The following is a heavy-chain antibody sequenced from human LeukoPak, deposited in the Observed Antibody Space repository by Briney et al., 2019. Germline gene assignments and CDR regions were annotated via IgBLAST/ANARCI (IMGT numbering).Heavy chain of an antibody. V-gene: IGHV3-23*01. CDR1: GFTFSSYA. CDR2: ISGSGGST. CDR3: AKDKSSGYAREYNWFDP. Sequence: GGSLRLSCAASGFTFSSYAMSWVRQAPGKGLEWVSAISGSGGSTYYADSVKGRFTISRDNSKNTLYLQMNSLRAEDTAVYYCAKDKSSGYAREYNWFDPWAREPWSPSPQ. J-gene: IGHJ5*02. D-gene: IGHD5-12*01.